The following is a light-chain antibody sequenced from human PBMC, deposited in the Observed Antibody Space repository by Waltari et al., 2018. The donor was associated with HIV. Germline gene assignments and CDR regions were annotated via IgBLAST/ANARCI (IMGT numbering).Light chain of an antibody. J-gene: IGKJ5*01. V-gene: IGKV4-1*01. CDR2: WAS. CDR3: QQHYDSPIT. Sequence: DIVMTQSPDSLAVSLGERATINCKSSQSVLYSSNNKNYLAWYQQKPGQPPKLLISWASTRESGVQDRFSGSGSGTDFTLTISSLQAEDVAVYYCQQHYDSPITFGQGTRLEIK. CDR1: QSVLYSSNNKNY.